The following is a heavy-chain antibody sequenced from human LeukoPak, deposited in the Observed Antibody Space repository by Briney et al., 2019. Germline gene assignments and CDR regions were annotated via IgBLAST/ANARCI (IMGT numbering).Heavy chain of an antibody. V-gene: IGHV3-30*02. J-gene: IGHJ6*03. CDR1: GFTFSAYA. CDR2: IMNDGTDK. CDR3: AKSWSGYYSYYLDV. D-gene: IGHD3-3*01. Sequence: GGSLRLSCAASGFTFSAYAMHWVRQAAGKGLEWVASIMNDGTDKKHVDSVKGRFTISRDNSKNTLFLQMDSLRPEDTAIYYCAKSWSGYYSYYLDVWGKGTTVTVSS.